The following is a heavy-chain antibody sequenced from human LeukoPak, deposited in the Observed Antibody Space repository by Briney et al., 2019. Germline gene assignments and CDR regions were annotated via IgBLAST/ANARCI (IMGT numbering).Heavy chain of an antibody. V-gene: IGHV4-4*07. J-gene: IGHJ6*02. CDR3: ARGYVVVVPGRYYGMDV. CDR2: IYTSGST. D-gene: IGHD2-2*01. Sequence: SETLSLTCTVSGGSISSYYWSWIRQPAGKGLEWIGRIYTSGSTNYNPSLKSRVTISVDTSKNQFSLKLSSVTAADTAVYYCARGYVVVVPGRYYGMDVWGQGTTVTVSS. CDR1: GGSISSYY.